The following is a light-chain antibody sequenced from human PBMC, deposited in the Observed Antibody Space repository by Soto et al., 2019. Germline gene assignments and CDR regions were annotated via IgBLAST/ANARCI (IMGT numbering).Light chain of an antibody. CDR3: SSYTSSSHVV. Sequence: QSALTQPASVSGSPGQSITISCTGTSSDVGGYNYVSWYQQHLGKAPKLMIYDVSNRPSGVSNRFSGSKSGNTASLTISGLQAEDEADYYCSSYTSSSHVVFGGGTKVTVL. V-gene: IGLV2-14*01. J-gene: IGLJ2*01. CDR1: SSDVGGYNY. CDR2: DVS.